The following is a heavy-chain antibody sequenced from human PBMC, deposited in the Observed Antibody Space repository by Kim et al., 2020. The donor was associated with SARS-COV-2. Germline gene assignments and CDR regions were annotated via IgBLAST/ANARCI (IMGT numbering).Heavy chain of an antibody. CDR2: VRFDGTRE. CDR1: GFSFSSFS. CDR3: AREGPGSGWSGFDY. D-gene: IGHD6-19*01. J-gene: IGHJ4*02. Sequence: GGSLRLSCAASGFSFSSFSMHWVRQAPGKGLEWVAVVRFDGTREHYADSVKGQFTISRDNSRNTLYLQMNNLRTEDTAVYSCAREGPGSGWSGFDYWGQGPLVTVSS. V-gene: IGHV3-30-3*01.